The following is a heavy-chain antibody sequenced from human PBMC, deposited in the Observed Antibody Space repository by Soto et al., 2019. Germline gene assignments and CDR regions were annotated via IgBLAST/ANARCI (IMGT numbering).Heavy chain of an antibody. Sequence: PGGSLRLSCAASGFTFSSYAMHWVRQAPGKGLEWVAVISYDGSNKYYADSVKGRFTISRDNSKNTLYLQMNSLRAEDTAVYYCARDQDTNFDYWGQGTLVTVSS. J-gene: IGHJ4*02. CDR3: ARDQDTNFDY. CDR1: GFTFSSYA. CDR2: ISYDGSNK. V-gene: IGHV3-30-3*01.